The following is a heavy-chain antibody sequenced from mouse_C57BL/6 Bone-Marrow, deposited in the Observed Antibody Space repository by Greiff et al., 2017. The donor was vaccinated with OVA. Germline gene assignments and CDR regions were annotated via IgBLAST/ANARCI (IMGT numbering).Heavy chain of an antibody. V-gene: IGHV3-4*01. CDR2: ISSSGST. J-gene: IGHJ1*03. Sequence: EVQLQQSGPALVKPSQTVSLTCTVTGYSITNGNHWWNWIRQVSGSKLEWIGYISSSGSTDSNPSLKSRISITRDTSKNQLFLQLNSVTTEDIATYYCAGDQYGSSFYWYFDVWGTGTTVTVSS. D-gene: IGHD1-1*01. CDR3: AGDQYGSSFYWYFDV. CDR1: GYSITNGNHW.